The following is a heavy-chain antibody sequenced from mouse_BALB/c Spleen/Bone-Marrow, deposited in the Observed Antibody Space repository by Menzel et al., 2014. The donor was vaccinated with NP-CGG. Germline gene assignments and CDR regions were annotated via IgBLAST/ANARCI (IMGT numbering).Heavy chain of an antibody. CDR2: INPSTGYT. Sequence: VKVVESGAELAKPGASVKLSCKASGYTFTSYWMHWVKQRPGQGLEWIGYINPSTGYTEYNRKFKDKATLTADKSSSTAYMQLSSLTSKVSADYSCACFGEIYYNDSSLDYWGQGTPLTVSS. CDR1: GYTFTSYW. V-gene: IGHV1-7*01. CDR3: ACFGEIYYNDSSLDY. J-gene: IGHJ2*01. D-gene: IGHD1-1*01.